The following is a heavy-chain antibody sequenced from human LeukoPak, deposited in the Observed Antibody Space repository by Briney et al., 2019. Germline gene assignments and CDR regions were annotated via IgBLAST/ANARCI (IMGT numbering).Heavy chain of an antibody. Sequence: SETLSLTCAVYGGSFSGYYWSWIRQPPGKGLEWIGEINHSGSTNYNPSLKSRVTISVDTSKNQFSLKLSSATAADTAVYYCARGRAGYCSSTSCWGRSFDIWGQGTMVTVSS. CDR3: ARGRAGYCSSTSCWGRSFDI. V-gene: IGHV4-34*01. CDR2: INHSGST. CDR1: GGSFSGYY. J-gene: IGHJ3*02. D-gene: IGHD2-2*03.